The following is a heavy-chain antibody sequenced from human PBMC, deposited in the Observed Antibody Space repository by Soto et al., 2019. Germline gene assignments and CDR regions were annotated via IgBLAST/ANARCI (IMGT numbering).Heavy chain of an antibody. CDR2: INAGNGNT. V-gene: IGHV1-3*01. J-gene: IGHJ4*02. CDR3: ARGPGGPDGPGDY. CDR1: GYTFTSYA. D-gene: IGHD2-15*01. Sequence: QVQLVQSGAEVKKPGASVQDSCKASGYTFTSYAMHWVRQAPGQRLEWMGWINAGNGNTKYSQKFQGRVTITRDTSASTAYMELRSLRSEDTAVYYCARGPGGPDGPGDYWGQGTLVTVSS.